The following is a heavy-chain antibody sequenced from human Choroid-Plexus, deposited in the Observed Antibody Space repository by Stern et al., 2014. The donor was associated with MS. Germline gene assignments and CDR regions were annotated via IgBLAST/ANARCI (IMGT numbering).Heavy chain of an antibody. Sequence: VQLVESGAEVKKLGASVKVSCKTSGYIFTGYYIHWVRQAPGQGLEGMAWINPNTGGPKYAQKFQGRVTMSRDTSISTAYVELSSLTSDDTAVYYCARDQRGITIFGVVTDYYYLGMDVWGQGTTVTVSS. CDR1: GYIFTGYY. CDR3: ARDQRGITIFGVVTDYYYLGMDV. CDR2: INPNTGGP. D-gene: IGHD3-3*01. V-gene: IGHV1-2*02. J-gene: IGHJ6*02.